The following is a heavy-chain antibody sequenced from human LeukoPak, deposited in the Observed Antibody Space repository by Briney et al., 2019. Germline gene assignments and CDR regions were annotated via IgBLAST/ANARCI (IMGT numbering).Heavy chain of an antibody. D-gene: IGHD3-3*01. CDR3: AHSGVITIFGVVIDNWFDP. Sequence: SGPTLVNPTQTLTLTCTFSGFSLSTSGVGVGWIRQPPGKALEWLALIYWNDDKRYSPSLKSRLTITKDTSKNQVALTMTNMDPVDTATYYCAHSGVITIFGVVIDNWFDPWGQGTLVTVSS. CDR2: IYWNDDK. CDR1: GFSLSTSGVG. V-gene: IGHV2-5*01. J-gene: IGHJ5*02.